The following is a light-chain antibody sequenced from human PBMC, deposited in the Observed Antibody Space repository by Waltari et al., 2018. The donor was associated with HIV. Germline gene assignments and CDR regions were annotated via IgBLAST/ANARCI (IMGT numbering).Light chain of an antibody. CDR1: QTVPNNF. V-gene: IGKV3-20*01. CDR2: ETS. CDR3: QQYGNSFPLT. Sequence: EIVLTQSPGTLSLSPWERASLSCTTSQTVPNNFLAWYQQKPGQTPRLLIYETSTRAAGIPGRFSGSGSATHFTLTIARLEPEDFAVYYCQQYGNSFPLTFGGGTKVEI. J-gene: IGKJ4*01.